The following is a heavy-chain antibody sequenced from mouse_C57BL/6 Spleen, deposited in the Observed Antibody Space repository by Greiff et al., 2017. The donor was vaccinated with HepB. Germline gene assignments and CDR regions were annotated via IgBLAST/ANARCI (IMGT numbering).Heavy chain of an antibody. J-gene: IGHJ2*01. V-gene: IGHV5-9*01. CDR1: GFTFSSYT. Sequence: DVKLVESGGGLVKPGGSLKLSCAASGFTFSSYTMSWVRQTPEKRLEWVATISGGGGNTYYPDSVKGRFTISRDNAKNTLYLQMSSLRSEDTALYYCARGIENYFDYWGQGTTLTVSS. CDR2: ISGGGGNT. CDR3: ARGIENYFDY.